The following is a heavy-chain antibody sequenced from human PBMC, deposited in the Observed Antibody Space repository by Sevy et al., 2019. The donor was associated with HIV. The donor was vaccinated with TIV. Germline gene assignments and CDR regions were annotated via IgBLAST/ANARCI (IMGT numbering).Heavy chain of an antibody. J-gene: IGHJ4*02. Sequence: GGSLRLSCAASGFTFSSYAMHWVRQAPGKGLEWVAVISYDGSNKYYADSVKGRFTISRDNSKNTLYLQMNSLRAEDTAAYYCARGFPERYTVVTPFDYWGQGTLVTVSS. V-gene: IGHV3-30-3*01. D-gene: IGHD3-16*02. CDR1: GFTFSSYA. CDR3: ARGFPERYTVVTPFDY. CDR2: ISYDGSNK.